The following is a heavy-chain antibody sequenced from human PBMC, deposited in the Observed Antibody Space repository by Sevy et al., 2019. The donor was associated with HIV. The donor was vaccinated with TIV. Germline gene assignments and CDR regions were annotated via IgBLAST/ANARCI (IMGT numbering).Heavy chain of an antibody. Sequence: SETLSLTCTVSGGSISSYYWSWIRQPPGKGLEWIGYIYYSGSTESNPSLKRRVTISVETSKNQYSLKLGSVTAADTAVYYCASGGFYDYVWGTYRYLDHWGQGTLVTVSS. D-gene: IGHD3-16*02. CDR3: ASGGFYDYVWGTYRYLDH. V-gene: IGHV4-59*01. CDR2: IYYSGST. CDR1: GGSISSYY. J-gene: IGHJ4*02.